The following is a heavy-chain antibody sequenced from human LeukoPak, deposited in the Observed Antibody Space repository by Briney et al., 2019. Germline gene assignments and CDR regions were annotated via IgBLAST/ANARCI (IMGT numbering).Heavy chain of an antibody. CDR3: ARLGNPRDPRQYFQH. V-gene: IGHV1-18*01. Sequence: RASVKVSCKASGYTLISYGISWVRQAPGQGLEWMGWVGFNGDTVYPRKLQGRVTMTIDTSTSTAYMELRSLRSDDTAVYYCARLGNPRDPRQYFQHWGQGTLVTVSS. J-gene: IGHJ1*01. CDR2: VGFNGDT. CDR1: GYTLISYG. D-gene: IGHD7-27*01.